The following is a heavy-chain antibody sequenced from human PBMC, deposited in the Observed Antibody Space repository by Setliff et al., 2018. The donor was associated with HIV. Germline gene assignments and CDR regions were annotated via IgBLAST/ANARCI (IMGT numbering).Heavy chain of an antibody. Sequence: RASVKVSCKASGYTFTSNAIHWVRQAPGQSLEWMGWIDAGNGDTKYSQNFQGRVTITGDTSASTAYMELSSLRSEDTAVYYCARGVYSGYEPWGQGTLVTVSS. J-gene: IGHJ5*02. CDR1: GYTFTSNA. D-gene: IGHD5-12*01. CDR2: IDAGNGDT. CDR3: ARGVYSGYEP. V-gene: IGHV1-3*01.